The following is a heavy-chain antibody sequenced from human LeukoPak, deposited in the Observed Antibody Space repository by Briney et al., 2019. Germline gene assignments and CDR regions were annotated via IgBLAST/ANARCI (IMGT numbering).Heavy chain of an antibody. J-gene: IGHJ6*03. CDR2: IYLGDSDT. CDR3: ATGPYSESYSKSPYYYYYMDV. CDR1: GYSFSNYW. D-gene: IGHD1-26*01. V-gene: IGHV5-51*01. Sequence: GEALQISCKGSGYSFSNYWIGWVRQMPGKGREWVGGIYLGDSDTRYNPSLHGQVNVSDDKSISTAYLQWSSLKASDTAMYYCATGPYSESYSKSPYYYYYMDVWGTGTTVTVSS.